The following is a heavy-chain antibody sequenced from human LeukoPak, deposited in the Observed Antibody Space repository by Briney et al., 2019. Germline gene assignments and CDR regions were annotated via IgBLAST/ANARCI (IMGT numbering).Heavy chain of an antibody. CDR2: FSRNGVTT. CDR3: AREGKRITLLRGVITPIGYYYMDV. D-gene: IGHD3-10*01. Sequence: GGSLRLSCVGSGFKFRAFTMHWVRQAPGRGLEWVSLFSRNGVTTFYADSVRGRFTISRDNSENSVYLQMDSLTTEDTAVYYCAREGKRITLLRGVITPIGYYYMDVWGKGTTVTVSS. J-gene: IGHJ6*03. V-gene: IGHV3-43*01. CDR1: GFKFRAFT.